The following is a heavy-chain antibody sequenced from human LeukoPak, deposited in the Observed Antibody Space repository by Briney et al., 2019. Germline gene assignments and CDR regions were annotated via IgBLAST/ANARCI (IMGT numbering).Heavy chain of an antibody. CDR2: IIPIFGTA. D-gene: IGHD3-22*01. CDR1: GYTFTGYY. J-gene: IGHJ3*02. Sequence: GASVKVSCKASGYTFTGYYMHWVRQAPGQGLEWMGGIIPIFGTANYAQKFQGRVTITADESTSTAYMELSSLRSEDTAVYYCARERGEYYYDSSGYFDAFDIWGQGTMVTVSS. CDR3: ARERGEYYYDSSGYFDAFDI. V-gene: IGHV1-69*13.